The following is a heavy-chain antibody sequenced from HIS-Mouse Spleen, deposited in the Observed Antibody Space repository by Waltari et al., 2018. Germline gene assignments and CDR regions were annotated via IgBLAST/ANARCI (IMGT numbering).Heavy chain of an antibody. D-gene: IGHD6-19*01. CDR2: IDWDDDK. CDR3: ARIAEGYSSGWYAFDY. V-gene: IGHV2-70*15. J-gene: IGHJ4*02. Sequence: QVTLRESGPALVKPTQTLTLTCTFSGFPRSTRGMCVSWIRQPPGKALEWLARIDWDDDKYYSTSLKTRLTISKDTSKNQVVLTMTNMDPVDTATYYCARIAEGYSSGWYAFDYWGQGTLVTVSS. CDR1: GFPRSTRGMC.